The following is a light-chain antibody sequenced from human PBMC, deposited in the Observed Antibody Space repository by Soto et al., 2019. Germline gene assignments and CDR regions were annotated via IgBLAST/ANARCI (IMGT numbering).Light chain of an antibody. CDR3: VLYMGSGIWV. CDR2: STN. J-gene: IGLJ3*02. V-gene: IGLV8-61*01. Sequence: QTVVTQEPSFSVSPGGTVTLTCGLNSGSVSSSYYPSWYQQTPGQAPRTLIYSTNTRSSGVPDRFSGFILGNKAALTITGAQADDESDYYCVLYMGSGIWVFGGGTQLTVL. CDR1: SGSVSSSYY.